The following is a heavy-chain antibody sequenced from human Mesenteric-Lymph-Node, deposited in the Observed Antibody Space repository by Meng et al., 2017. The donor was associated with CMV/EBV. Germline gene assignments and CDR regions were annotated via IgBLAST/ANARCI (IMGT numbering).Heavy chain of an antibody. D-gene: IGHD2-15*01. J-gene: IGHJ4*02. Sequence: GSLRLSCTVSGGSVSSVNYYWNWIRQPPGKGLEWIGYIYHSGSTNYNPSLKSRVTISVDTSKNQFSLKLSSVTAADTAVYYCATYLVVPRNYQFDSWGQGTLVTVSS. CDR2: IYHSGST. CDR3: ATYLVVPRNYQFDS. CDR1: GGSVSSVNYY. V-gene: IGHV4-61*01.